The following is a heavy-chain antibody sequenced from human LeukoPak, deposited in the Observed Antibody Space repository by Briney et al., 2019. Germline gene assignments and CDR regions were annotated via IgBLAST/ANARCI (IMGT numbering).Heavy chain of an antibody. CDR3: ISYYYDPDQYFQH. CDR2: IKQDGSEK. Sequence: PGGSLRLSCAASGFTFSSYWMSWVRQAPGKGLEWVANIKQDGSEKYYVDSVKGRFTISRDNAKNSLYLQMNSLRAEDTAVYYCISYYYDPDQYFQHWGQGTLVSVSS. D-gene: IGHD3-22*01. CDR1: GFTFSSYW. J-gene: IGHJ1*01. V-gene: IGHV3-7*01.